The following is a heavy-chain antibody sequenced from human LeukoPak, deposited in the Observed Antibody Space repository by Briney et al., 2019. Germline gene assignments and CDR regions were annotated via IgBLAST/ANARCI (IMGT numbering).Heavy chain of an antibody. V-gene: IGHV5-51*01. J-gene: IGHJ2*01. CDR2: IYPGDSET. CDR1: GYKLTNNW. CDR3: ARPNPRRDWYFDL. Sequence: GESLKISCKMSGYKLTNNWIGWVRPVPGKGLEWMGIIYPGDSETSYSPSFQGQVTISADKSISTAYLQWSSLKASYTAMYYCARPNPRRDWYFDLWGRGTLVTVSS. D-gene: IGHD1-14*01.